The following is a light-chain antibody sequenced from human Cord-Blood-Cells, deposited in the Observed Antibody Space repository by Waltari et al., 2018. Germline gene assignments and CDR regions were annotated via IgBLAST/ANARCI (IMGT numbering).Light chain of an antibody. Sequence: DIQLPQSPSSLSASVGDRVTITCRASQSITGYLNWYQQKHGKAPKLLIYAASSLQNGVPPRFSGGGSGTHFTLTLSSLQPEDISTYYTQQGYSTPPTFGQGTKVEIK. CDR2: AAS. J-gene: IGKJ1*01. CDR3: QQGYSTPPT. V-gene: IGKV1-39*01. CDR1: QSITGY.